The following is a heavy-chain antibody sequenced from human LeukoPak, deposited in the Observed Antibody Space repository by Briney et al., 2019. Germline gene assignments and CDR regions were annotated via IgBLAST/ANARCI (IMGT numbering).Heavy chain of an antibody. J-gene: IGHJ4*02. CDR3: ARDQGYYDSSGFGGY. D-gene: IGHD3-22*01. CDR1: GYTFTGYY. V-gene: IGHV1-2*02. CDR2: INPNSGGT. Sequence: ASVKVSCKASGYTFTGYYMHWVRQAPGQGPEWMGWINPNSGGTNYAQKFQGRVTMTRDTSISTAYMELSRLRSDDTAVYYCARDQGYYDSSGFGGYWGQGTLVTVSS.